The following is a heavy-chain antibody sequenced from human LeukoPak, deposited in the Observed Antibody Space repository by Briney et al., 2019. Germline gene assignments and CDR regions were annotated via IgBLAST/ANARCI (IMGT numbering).Heavy chain of an antibody. J-gene: IGHJ3*02. V-gene: IGHV3-23*01. D-gene: IGHD5-24*01. CDR2: ISGSDDSA. CDR1: GFTFSSYA. Sequence: GESLRLSCATSGFTFSSYAMNWVRQAPGKGLEWVSAISGSDDSAYYADSVKGRFTISRDKSKNTLYLQMHSLRAEDTAVYYCAKDFIAKTHGHSYGFNDAFDIWGQGTMVTVSS. CDR3: AKDFIAKTHGHSYGFNDAFDI.